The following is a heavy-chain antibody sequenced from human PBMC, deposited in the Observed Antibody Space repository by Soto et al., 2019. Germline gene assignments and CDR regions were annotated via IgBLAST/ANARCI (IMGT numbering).Heavy chain of an antibody. D-gene: IGHD3-9*01. Sequence: QVQLVQSGAEVKKPGASAKVSCKASGYTFTSYGISWVRQATGQGLEWMGWISAYNGNTNYAQKLQGRVTMTTDTSTSTAYMELRSLRSDDTAVYYCARGLTILRYFDSDFDYWGQGTLVTVSS. CDR2: ISAYNGNT. CDR1: GYTFTSYG. J-gene: IGHJ4*02. V-gene: IGHV1-18*01. CDR3: ARGLTILRYFDSDFDY.